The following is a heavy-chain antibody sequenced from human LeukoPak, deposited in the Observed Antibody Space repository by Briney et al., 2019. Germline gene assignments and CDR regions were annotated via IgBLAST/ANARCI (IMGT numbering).Heavy chain of an antibody. CDR3: ARDRSSSWHYYYGMDV. V-gene: IGHV4-61*08. D-gene: IGHD2-2*01. J-gene: IGHJ6*02. CDR2: MYYSGSN. CDR1: GGSISSGGYS. Sequence: SETLSLTCAVSGGSISSGGYSWSWIRQPPGKGLEWIGSMYYSGSNNYNPSLKSRVTISVDTSKNQFSLKLSSVTAADTAVYYCARDRSSSWHYYYGMDVWGQGTTVTVSS.